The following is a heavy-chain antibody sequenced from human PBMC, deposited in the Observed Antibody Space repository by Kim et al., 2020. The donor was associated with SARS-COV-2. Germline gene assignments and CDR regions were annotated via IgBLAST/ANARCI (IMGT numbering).Heavy chain of an antibody. CDR1: GFTFSSYG. Sequence: GGSLRLSCAASGFTFSSYGMHWVRQAPGKGLEWVAVISYDGSNKYYADSVKGRFTISRDNSKNTLHLQMNSLRAEDTAVYYCAKEQGGSYSWRPYYYYYGMDVWGQGTTVTVSS. D-gene: IGHD1-26*01. CDR3: AKEQGGSYSWRPYYYYYGMDV. V-gene: IGHV3-30*18. J-gene: IGHJ6*02. CDR2: ISYDGSNK.